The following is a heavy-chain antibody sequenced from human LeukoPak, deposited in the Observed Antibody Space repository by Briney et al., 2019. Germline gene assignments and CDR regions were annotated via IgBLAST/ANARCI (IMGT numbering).Heavy chain of an antibody. Sequence: QAGGSLRLSCAASGFTVRSNYMSWVRQAPGKGLEWVSVIYSGGSTYYADSVKGRFTISRDNSKNTLYLQMNSLRAEDTAVYYCARELPDLWFAVHWYFDLWGRGTLVTVSS. V-gene: IGHV3-66*01. CDR1: GFTVRSNY. CDR3: ARELPDLWFAVHWYFDL. D-gene: IGHD3-10*01. CDR2: IYSGGST. J-gene: IGHJ2*01.